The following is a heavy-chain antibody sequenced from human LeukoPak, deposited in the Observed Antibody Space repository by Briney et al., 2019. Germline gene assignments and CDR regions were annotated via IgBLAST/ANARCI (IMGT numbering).Heavy chain of an antibody. Sequence: SETLSLTCTVSGGSISSYYWSWLRQPPGRGLEWIGYIYYSGSTNYNPSLKSRVTISVDTSKNQFPLKLSSVTAADTAVYYCARHKGWEGIAVAGPSYWYFDLWGRGTLVTVSS. CDR1: GGSISSYY. J-gene: IGHJ2*01. CDR2: IYYSGST. CDR3: ARHKGWEGIAVAGPSYWYFDL. V-gene: IGHV4-59*08. D-gene: IGHD6-19*01.